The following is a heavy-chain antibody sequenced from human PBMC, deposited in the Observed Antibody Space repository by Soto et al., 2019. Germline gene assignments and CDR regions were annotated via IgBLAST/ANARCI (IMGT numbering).Heavy chain of an antibody. CDR2: MYSGGDI. CDR1: GFTVNTNY. CDR3: VSRIPSWVFDY. V-gene: IGHV3-53*01. D-gene: IGHD3-16*01. Sequence: GGSLRLACLVSGFTVNTNYMYWVRQDPGRGLEWVSAMYSGGDIHYADSVKGRFTISRDTSENTLYLRMDKLRVEDTAVYFCVSRIPSWVFDYWGQGTLVTVSS. J-gene: IGHJ4*01.